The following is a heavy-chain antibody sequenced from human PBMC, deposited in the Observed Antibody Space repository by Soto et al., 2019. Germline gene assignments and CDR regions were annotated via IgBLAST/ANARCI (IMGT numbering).Heavy chain of an antibody. V-gene: IGHV4-31*01. J-gene: IGHJ6*02. D-gene: IGHD2-2*02. CDR1: GVPITTGGYY. CDR3: ARAGSSMGYYTYYGLDV. Sequence: SETLSLTCNVSGVPITTGGYYWSWIRQHPGKGLEWMGYIYHTGRTYYNPSLKSQSTISIDTSKNQFSLTLSSATGADTAMYYCARAGSSMGYYTYYGLDVWGQGTSVTVSS. CDR2: IYHTGRT.